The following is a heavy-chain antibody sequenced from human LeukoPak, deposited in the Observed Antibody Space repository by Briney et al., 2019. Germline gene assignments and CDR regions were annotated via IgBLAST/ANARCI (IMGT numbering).Heavy chain of an antibody. J-gene: IGHJ4*02. CDR3: ARGASGSYD. D-gene: IGHD3-10*01. Sequence: PGGSLRLSCAASGFTFSTYWMHWVRHAPGKGLVWVSRINSDGSITNYADSVKGRFTISRDNAKNTLYLQMNSLGADDTAVYYCARGASGSYDWGQGTLVTVSS. CDR1: GFTFSTYW. CDR2: INSDGSIT. V-gene: IGHV3-74*01.